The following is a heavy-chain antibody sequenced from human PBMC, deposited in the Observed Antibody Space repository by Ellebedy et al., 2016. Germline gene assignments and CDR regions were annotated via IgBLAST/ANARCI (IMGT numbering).Heavy chain of an antibody. CDR3: AKWNGGWYAFEV. D-gene: IGHD6-19*01. CDR1: GCSVSSDY. Sequence: SETLSLTCNVSGCSVSSDYWNWIRRPPGKGLEWIGYVFHTGTNNYNPSLKSRVTMSVDTSKSQFSLRLTSVTAADTAVYYCAKWNGGWYAFEVWGQGTMVTVSS. J-gene: IGHJ3*01. V-gene: IGHV4-59*02. CDR2: VFHTGTN.